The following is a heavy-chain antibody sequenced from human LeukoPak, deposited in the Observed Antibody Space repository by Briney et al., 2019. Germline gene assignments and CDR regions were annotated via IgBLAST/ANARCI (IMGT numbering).Heavy chain of an antibody. CDR1: GFTFSSYA. CDR3: ARGVSWSGPFDY. Sequence: GGSLRLSCAASGFTFSSYAMHWVRQAPGKGLEWVAVISYDGSNKYYADSVKGRFTISRDNSKNTLYLQMNSLRAEDTAVYYCARGVSWSGPFDYWGQGTLVTVSS. D-gene: IGHD3-3*01. V-gene: IGHV3-30*14. CDR2: ISYDGSNK. J-gene: IGHJ4*02.